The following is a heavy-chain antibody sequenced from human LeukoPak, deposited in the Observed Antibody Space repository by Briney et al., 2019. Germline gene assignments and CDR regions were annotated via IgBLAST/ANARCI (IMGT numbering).Heavy chain of an antibody. D-gene: IGHD3-22*01. CDR1: GFISSSYG. CDR2: ISSGSSTV. J-gene: IGHJ4*02. V-gene: IGHV3-48*01. CDR3: ARDRAFDSSGYSN. Sequence: GGSLRLSCAASGFISSSYGMNWVRQAPGKGLEWVSYISSGSSTVYYADSVKGRFTISRDNAKNSLYLQMNSLRAEDTAVYYCARDRAFDSSGYSNWGQGTLVTVSS.